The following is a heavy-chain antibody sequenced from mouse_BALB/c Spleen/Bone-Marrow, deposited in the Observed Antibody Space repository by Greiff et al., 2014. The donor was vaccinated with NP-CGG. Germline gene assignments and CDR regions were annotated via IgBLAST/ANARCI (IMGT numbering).Heavy chain of an antibody. V-gene: IGHV5-9-1*01. CDR3: ARQDYYGSSPHWYFGV. CDR2: ISSGGSYT. D-gene: IGHD1-1*01. Sequence: EVMLVESGGGLVKPGGSLKLSCAASGFTFSSYAMSWVRQTPEKRLEWVATISSGGSYTYYADSVKGRFTISRDTAKNTLYLQMSSLRSEDTAMYYCARQDYYGSSPHWYFGVWGAGTTVTVSS. CDR1: GFTFSSYA. J-gene: IGHJ1*01.